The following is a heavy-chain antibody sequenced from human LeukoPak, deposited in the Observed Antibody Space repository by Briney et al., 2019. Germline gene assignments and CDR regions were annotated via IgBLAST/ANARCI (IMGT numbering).Heavy chain of an antibody. CDR1: GGSISSYY. CDR2: IYYSGST. J-gene: IGHJ4*02. Sequence: SETLSLTCTVSGGSISSYYWSWIRQPPGKGLEWIGYIYYSGSTNYNPSLKSRVTISVDTSKNLFSLKLSSVTAADTAVYYCARGLGFLEGYFDYWGQGTLVAVSS. CDR3: ARGLGFLEGYFDY. V-gene: IGHV4-59*01. D-gene: IGHD3-3*01.